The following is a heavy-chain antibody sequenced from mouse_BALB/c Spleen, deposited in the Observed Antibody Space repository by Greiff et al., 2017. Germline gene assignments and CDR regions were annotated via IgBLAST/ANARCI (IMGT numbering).Heavy chain of an antibody. V-gene: IGHV1-4*02. CDR1: GYTFTSYT. CDR2: INPSSGYT. CDR3: ARQLGRGAMDY. J-gene: IGHJ4*01. Sequence: QVQLQQSAAELARPGASVKMSCKASGYTFTSYTMHWVKQRPGQGLEWIGYINPSSGYTEYNQKFKDKATLTVDKSSSTAYMQLSSPTSEDSAVYYCARQLGRGAMDYWGQGTSVTVSS. D-gene: IGHD3-1*01.